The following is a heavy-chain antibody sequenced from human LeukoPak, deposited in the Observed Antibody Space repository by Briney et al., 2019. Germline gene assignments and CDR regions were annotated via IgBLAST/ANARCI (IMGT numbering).Heavy chain of an antibody. CDR3: ARVYDLWSGSPLNY. J-gene: IGHJ4*02. D-gene: IGHD3-3*01. V-gene: IGHV1-18*01. CDR2: ISTFNGNT. CDR1: GYTFFNFA. Sequence: ASVKVTCKTSGYTFFNFAINWVRQAPGQGPEWMGWISTFNGNTHYAQKVQDRVTMTTDTSTGTAYMDLRSLKSDDTAVYYCARVYDLWSGSPLNYWGQGTLVTVSS.